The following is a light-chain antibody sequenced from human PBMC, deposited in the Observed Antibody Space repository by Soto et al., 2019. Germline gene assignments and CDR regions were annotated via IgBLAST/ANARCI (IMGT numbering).Light chain of an antibody. CDR2: EVS. Sequence: QSALTQPPSASGSPGQSVTISCTGTSSDVGGYNYVSWYQQHRGKAPKLMIYEVSKRPSGVPDRFSGSKSGNTASLTVSGLQAEDEADYYCSSYAGSGSIAFGTGTKVTVL. V-gene: IGLV2-8*01. CDR1: SSDVGGYNY. J-gene: IGLJ1*01. CDR3: SSYAGSGSIA.